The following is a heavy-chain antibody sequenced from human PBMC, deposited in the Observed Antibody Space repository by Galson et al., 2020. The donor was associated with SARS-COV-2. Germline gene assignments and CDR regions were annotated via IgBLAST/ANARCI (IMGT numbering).Heavy chain of an antibody. J-gene: IGHJ4*02. V-gene: IGHV3-48*02. D-gene: IGHD3-10*01. CDR1: GFTFSSYS. CDR3: ARGPVRGVIITGPDY. Sequence: TGGSLRLSCAASGFTFSSYSMNWVRQAPGKGLEWVSYISSSSSTIYYADSVKGRFTISRDNAKNSLYLQMNSLRDEDTAVYYCARGPVRGVIITGPDYWGQGTLVTVSS. CDR2: ISSSSSTI.